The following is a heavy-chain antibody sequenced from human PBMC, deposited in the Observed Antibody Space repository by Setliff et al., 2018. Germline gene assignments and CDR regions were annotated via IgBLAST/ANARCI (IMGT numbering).Heavy chain of an antibody. D-gene: IGHD6-13*01. CDR2: SNHGGST. CDR1: GESFSNNY. V-gene: IGHV4-34*01. J-gene: IGHJ4*02. Sequence: SETLSLTCSVYGESFSNNYWSWIRQTPGKGLEWIGESNHGGSTSYHPSLKSRLTISVDTSKNQFSLKLTSVTAEDTAIYYCAKDIVGYSSTWPKRDYFDYWGQGTLVTVSS. CDR3: AKDIVGYSSTWPKRDYFDY.